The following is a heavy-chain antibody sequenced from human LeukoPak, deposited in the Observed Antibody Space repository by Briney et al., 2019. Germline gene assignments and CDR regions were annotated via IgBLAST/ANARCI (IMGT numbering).Heavy chain of an antibody. CDR1: GFTFSTYG. D-gene: IGHD1-1*01. V-gene: IGHV3-33*06. CDR2: IWYDGSNK. J-gene: IGHJ3*02. CDR3: AKVRERQFYDAFDI. Sequence: PGRSLRLSCAASGFTFSTYGMHWVRQAPGKGLEWVAVIWYDGSNKYYADSVKGRFTISRDNSKNTLYLQMNSLRAEDTAVYYCAKVRERQFYDAFDIWGQGTMVTVSS.